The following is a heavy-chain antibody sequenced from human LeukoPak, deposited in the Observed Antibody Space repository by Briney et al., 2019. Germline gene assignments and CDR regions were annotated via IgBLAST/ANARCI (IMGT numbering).Heavy chain of an antibody. CDR1: GFTFSSYG. CDR3: AREHCSSTSCYYYYGMDV. J-gene: IGHJ6*02. D-gene: IGHD2-2*01. V-gene: IGHV3-30*03. CDR2: ISYDGSNK. Sequence: QTGGSLRLSCAASGFTFSSYGMHWVRQAPGKGLEWVAVISYDGSNKYYADSVKGRFTISRDNSKNTLYLQMNSLRAEDTAVYYCAREHCSSTSCYYYYGMDVWGQGTTVTVSS.